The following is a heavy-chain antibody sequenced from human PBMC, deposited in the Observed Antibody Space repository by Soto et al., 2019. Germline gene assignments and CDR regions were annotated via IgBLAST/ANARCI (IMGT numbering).Heavy chain of an antibody. J-gene: IGHJ4*02. D-gene: IGHD2-2*01. CDR3: ARRKNAYYFDY. Sequence: PGESLTLSCKGSGYSFTTYWIGWVRQMPGKGLEWMGIIYPGDSDTRYSPSFQGQVTISADKSIPTAYLQWSSLKASDTAMYYCARRKNAYYFDYGGQGTLVTVSS. CDR2: IYPGDSDT. CDR1: GYSFTTYW. V-gene: IGHV5-51*01.